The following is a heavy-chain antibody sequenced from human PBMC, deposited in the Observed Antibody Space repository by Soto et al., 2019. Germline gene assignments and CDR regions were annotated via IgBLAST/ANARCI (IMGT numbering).Heavy chain of an antibody. D-gene: IGHD6-13*01. CDR1: GASMSSYY. J-gene: IGHJ6*02. CDR2: IYPSGGT. V-gene: IGHV4-4*07. Sequence: PSETLSLTCTVSGASMSSYYWNWIRQPAGKGLEWIGRIYPSGGTNYSPSLQSRVTMSVDTSKKQFSLKLVSVTAAATAVYYCARGATAGADYGMGVWGQGTTVTVSS. CDR3: ARGATAGADYGMGV.